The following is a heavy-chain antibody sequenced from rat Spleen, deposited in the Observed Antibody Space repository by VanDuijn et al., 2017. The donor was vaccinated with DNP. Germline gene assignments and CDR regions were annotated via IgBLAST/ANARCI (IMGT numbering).Heavy chain of an antibody. CDR2: IGSPAYAP. CDR1: GFTFSAYY. V-gene: IGHV5-25*01. D-gene: IGHD1-10*01. Sequence: EVQLVESGGGLVQPGRSLKLSCAASGFTFSAYYMAWVRQAPAKGLEWVAYIGSPAYAPYYTDSVKGRFAISRDNAKSTLYLQRDSLRSEDTATYYCARRDNNYLFDYWGQGVMVTVSS. J-gene: IGHJ2*01. CDR3: ARRDNNYLFDY.